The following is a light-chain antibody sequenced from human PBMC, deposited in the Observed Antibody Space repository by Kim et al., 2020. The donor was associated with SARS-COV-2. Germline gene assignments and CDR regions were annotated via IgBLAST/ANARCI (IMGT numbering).Light chain of an antibody. CDR2: DAA. CDR1: HSSGIS. Sequence: PGEGATLSCRASHSSGISLAWYQQTRGQAPRLLIYDAAIRATGIPDRFSGSGSGTDFTLTIGGRDPEDFGVYFCQQHSEWPPAPYFGGETKVDIK. CDR3: QQHSEWPPAPY. V-gene: IGKV3-11*01. J-gene: IGKJ4*01.